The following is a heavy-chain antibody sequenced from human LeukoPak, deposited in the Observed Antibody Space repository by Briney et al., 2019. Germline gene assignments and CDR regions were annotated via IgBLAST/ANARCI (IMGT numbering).Heavy chain of an antibody. Sequence: AAVNVSRNGSGYTFTFYGINMKRLAIGQGLEWMGWICPNSGNTGYAQKFQGRVTITRNTSISTAYMELSRLRSEDTAVYYCARVERIGSDNWFDPCGQGSLVTVSS. CDR2: ICPNSGNT. D-gene: IGHD1-1*01. CDR3: ARVERIGSDNWFDP. J-gene: IGHJ5*02. CDR1: GYTFTFYG. V-gene: IGHV1-8*03.